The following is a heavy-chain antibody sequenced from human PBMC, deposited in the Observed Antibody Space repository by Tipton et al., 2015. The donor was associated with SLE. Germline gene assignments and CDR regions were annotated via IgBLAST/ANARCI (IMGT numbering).Heavy chain of an antibody. V-gene: IGHV4-59*01. CDR3: AREDYYGSANWFDP. CDR2: IYTSGST. CDR1: GGSISSYY. J-gene: IGHJ5*02. D-gene: IGHD3-10*01. Sequence: TLSLTCTVSGGSISSYYWSWIRQPPGKGLEWIGYIYTSGSTNYNPSLKSRVTISVDTSKNQFSLKLSSVTAADTAVYYCAREDYYGSANWFDPWGQGTLVTVSS.